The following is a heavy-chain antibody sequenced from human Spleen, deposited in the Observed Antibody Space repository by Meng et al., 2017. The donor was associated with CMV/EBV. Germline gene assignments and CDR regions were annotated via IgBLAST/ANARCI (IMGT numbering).Heavy chain of an antibody. V-gene: IGHV3-15*01. J-gene: IGHJ4*02. CDR2: IKSKTDGGTT. D-gene: IGHD3-3*01. CDR1: GFTFSNAW. Sequence: GGSLRLSCAASGFTFSNAWMSWVRQAPGKGLEWVGRIKSKTDGGTTDYAAPVKGRFTISRDDSKNTLYLQMNSLETEDTAVYYCTTRGTIFGVVNDYWGQGTLVTVSS. CDR3: TTRGTIFGVVNDY.